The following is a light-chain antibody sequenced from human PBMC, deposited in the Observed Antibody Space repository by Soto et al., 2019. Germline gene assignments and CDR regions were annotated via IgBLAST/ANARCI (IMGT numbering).Light chain of an antibody. CDR2: KAS. V-gene: IGKV1-5*03. J-gene: IGKJ1*01. CDR3: QQYNTYWT. Sequence: DIQMTQSPSTLSSSVGDRVTITCRATHSVGSWVAWYQQRPGKAPKLLIYKASTLEGGVPSRFSGSGSGTEFTLTIDSLQPDDFATYYCQQYNTYWTFGQGTKVDI. CDR1: HSVGSW.